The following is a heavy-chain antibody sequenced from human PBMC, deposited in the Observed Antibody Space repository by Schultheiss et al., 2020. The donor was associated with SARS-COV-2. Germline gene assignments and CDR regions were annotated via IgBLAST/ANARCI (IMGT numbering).Heavy chain of an antibody. J-gene: IGHJ5*02. V-gene: IGHV4-59*01. CDR1: GGSISSYY. D-gene: IGHD2-2*02. Sequence: SETLSLTCTVSGGSISSYYWSWIRQPAGKGLEWIGSIYYSGSTYYNPSLKSRVTISVDTSKNQFSLKLSSVTAADTAVYYCARVGVVVVPAAIGGRFDPWGQGTLVTVSS. CDR3: ARVGVVVVPAAIGGRFDP. CDR2: IYYSGST.